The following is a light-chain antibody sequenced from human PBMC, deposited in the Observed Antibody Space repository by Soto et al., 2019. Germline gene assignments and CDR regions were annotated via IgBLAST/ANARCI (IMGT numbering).Light chain of an antibody. Sequence: EIVLTQSPATLSLSPGERATLSCRASQSVSSYLAWYQQKPGQAPRLLIYDASNRATGIPARFSGSGSGTDFTLIISSLEPEDFAVYYCHQRTNWPPITFGQGTRLEIK. J-gene: IGKJ5*01. CDR1: QSVSSY. CDR2: DAS. CDR3: HQRTNWPPIT. V-gene: IGKV3-11*01.